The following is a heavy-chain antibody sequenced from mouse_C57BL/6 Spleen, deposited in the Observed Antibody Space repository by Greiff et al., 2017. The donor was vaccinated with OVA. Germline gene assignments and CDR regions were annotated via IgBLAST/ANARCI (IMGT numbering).Heavy chain of an antibody. Sequence: EVMLVESGGGLVKPGGSLKLSCAASGFTFSSYAMSWVRQTPEKRLEWVATISAGGSYTYYPDNVKGRFTISRDNAKNNLYLQMSHLKSEDTAMYYCARDGEDSSMAYWGQGTSVTVSS. D-gene: IGHD2-13*01. J-gene: IGHJ4*01. CDR2: ISAGGSYT. V-gene: IGHV5-4*01. CDR3: ARDGEDSSMAY. CDR1: GFTFSSYA.